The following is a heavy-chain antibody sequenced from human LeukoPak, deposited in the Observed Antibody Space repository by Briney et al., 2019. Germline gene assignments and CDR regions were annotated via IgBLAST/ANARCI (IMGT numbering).Heavy chain of an antibody. CDR3: ARDRDHAFDI. D-gene: IGHD5-24*01. CDR1: GYIFTTNG. V-gene: IGHV1-18*01. CDR2: ISTDSGNT. J-gene: IGHJ3*02. Sequence: ASVKVSCKASGYIFTTNGITWVRQAPGQGLEWMGWISTDSGNTNFAQKFLGRVIMTTDTSTRTAYMELRRLRSDDTAVYYCARDRDHAFDIWGQGTRVTV.